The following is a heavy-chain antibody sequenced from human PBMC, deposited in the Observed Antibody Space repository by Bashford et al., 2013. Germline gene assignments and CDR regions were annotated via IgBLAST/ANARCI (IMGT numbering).Heavy chain of an antibody. CDR3: ARSTLGTAFFYFDL. CDR2: IYYRGRT. Sequence: SETLSLTCTVSGGSISSSNYYWGWIRQPPGKGLEWIGNIYYRGRTDYSPSLKSRITLSVDTSKDNFSLQLSSVTAADTAVYYCARSTLGTAFFYFDLWGQGTLVTVSS. D-gene: IGHD1-1*01. CDR1: GGSISSSNYY. J-gene: IGHJ4*01. V-gene: IGHV4-39*07.